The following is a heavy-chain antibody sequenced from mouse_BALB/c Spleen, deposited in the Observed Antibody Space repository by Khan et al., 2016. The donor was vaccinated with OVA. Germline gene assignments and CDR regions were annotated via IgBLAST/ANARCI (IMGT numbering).Heavy chain of an antibody. CDR1: GYTFTSYT. D-gene: IGHD2-14*01. CDR3: VRDGAYHRNDGWFAY. Sequence: VELVESGAELARPGASVKMSCKASGYTFTSYTIHWIKLRSGQGLEWIGFINPSNGYTNYNQKFKDKATLTADKSSTTVYMQLSSLTSDDSAVYNCVRDGAYHRNDGWFAYWGQGTLVTVSA. V-gene: IGHV1-4*01. CDR2: INPSNGYT. J-gene: IGHJ3*01.